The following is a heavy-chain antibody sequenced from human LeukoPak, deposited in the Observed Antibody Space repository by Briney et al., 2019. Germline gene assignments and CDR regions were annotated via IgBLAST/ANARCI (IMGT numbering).Heavy chain of an antibody. CDR3: ASPSPGFDT. V-gene: IGHV4-34*01. CDR1: GVSFSGYS. Sequence: SETLSLTCAVYGVSFSGYSWSWIRQPPGKGLEWIGEINHSGSTNYNPSLKSRVTISVDTSKNQFSLKLSSVTAADTAVYYCASPSPGFDTWGQGTLVTVSS. CDR2: INHSGST. J-gene: IGHJ5*02.